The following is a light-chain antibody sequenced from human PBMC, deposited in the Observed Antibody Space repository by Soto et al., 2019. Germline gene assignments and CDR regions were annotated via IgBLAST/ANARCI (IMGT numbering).Light chain of an antibody. Sequence: QSVLTQPPSASGTPGQRVTISCSGSSSNIGSNYVYWYHHLPGTAPKLLIYRNNQRPSGVPDRFSGSKSGTSASLAISGLRSEDEADYYCAARDDSLSGVLFGGGTKLTVL. CDR3: AARDDSLSGVL. V-gene: IGLV1-47*01. CDR2: RNN. J-gene: IGLJ2*01. CDR1: SSNIGSNY.